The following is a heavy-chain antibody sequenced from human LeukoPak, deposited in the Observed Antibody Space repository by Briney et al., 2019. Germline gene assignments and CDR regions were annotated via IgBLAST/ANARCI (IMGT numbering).Heavy chain of an antibody. V-gene: IGHV3-23*01. J-gene: IGHJ5*02. CDR1: GFRFSDYA. CDR3: AYLGLSSDWNDVPGPQIDT. CDR2: SSASGSIA. D-gene: IGHD1-1*01. Sequence: SGGSLRLSCEVSGFRFSDYAMNWVRQAPGKGLEWVSTSSASGSIAFYADSVKGRFTISRDFSKNTLYLQMNSLRVEDTAVYYCAYLGLSSDWNDVPGPQIDTWGQGTLVIVSS.